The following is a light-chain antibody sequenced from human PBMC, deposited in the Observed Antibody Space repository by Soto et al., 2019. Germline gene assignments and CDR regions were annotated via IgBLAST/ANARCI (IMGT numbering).Light chain of an antibody. CDR3: AAWDDRLTGWI. Sequence: QSVLTQPPSTSGTPGQRVAISCSGSRSNIGVNTIIWYQQLPGTAPKLLIFSNNQRPSGVPDRFSGSKSGTSASLAIGGLQSEDEANYYCAAWDDRLTGWIFGGGTKLTVL. J-gene: IGLJ2*01. CDR2: SNN. CDR1: RSNIGVNT. V-gene: IGLV1-44*01.